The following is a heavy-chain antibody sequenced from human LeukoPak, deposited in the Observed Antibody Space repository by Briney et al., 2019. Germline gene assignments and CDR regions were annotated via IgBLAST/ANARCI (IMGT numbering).Heavy chain of an antibody. J-gene: IGHJ5*02. CDR1: GFTFSSFE. CDR2: ISSSGRTI. CDR3: ARDKRYCSSGTCWGVQFGP. Sequence: QTGGSLRLSCAASGFTFSSFEMNGVRQAPGKGLEWVSYISSSGRTINYGDSVKGRFTISRDNAKNSLYLQMNSLRVEDTAVYYCARDKRYCSSGTCWGVQFGPSGQGTLVTVSS. D-gene: IGHD2-2*01. V-gene: IGHV3-48*03.